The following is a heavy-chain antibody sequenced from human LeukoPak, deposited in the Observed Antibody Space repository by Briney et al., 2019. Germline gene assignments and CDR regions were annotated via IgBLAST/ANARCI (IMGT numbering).Heavy chain of an antibody. CDR3: ATALLDCSGGSCYGY. Sequence: GGSLRLSRAASGFTFSSYWMHWVRQAPGKGLVWVSRINSDGSSTSYADSVKGRFTISRDNAKNTLYLQMNSLRAEDTAVYYCATALLDCSGGSCYGYWGQGTLVTVSS. CDR1: GFTFSSYW. D-gene: IGHD2-15*01. J-gene: IGHJ4*02. CDR2: INSDGSST. V-gene: IGHV3-74*01.